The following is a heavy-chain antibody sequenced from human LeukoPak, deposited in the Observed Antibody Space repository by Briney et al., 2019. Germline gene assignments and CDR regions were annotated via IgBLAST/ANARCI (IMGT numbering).Heavy chain of an antibody. V-gene: IGHV7-4-1*02. CDR1: GYTFTSYA. CDR3: ARDHVNSYYDFWSDTHVNWFDP. J-gene: IGHJ5*02. D-gene: IGHD3-3*01. CDR2: INTNTGNP. Sequence: ASVKVSCKASGYTFTSYAMNWVRQAPGQGLEWMGWINTNTGNPTYAQGFTGRFVFSLDTSVSTAYLQISSLKAEDTAVYYCARDHVNSYYDFWSDTHVNWFDPWGQGTLVTVSS.